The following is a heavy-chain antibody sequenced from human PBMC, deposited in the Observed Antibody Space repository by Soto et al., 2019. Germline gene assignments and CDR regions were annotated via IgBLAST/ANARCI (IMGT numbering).Heavy chain of an antibody. D-gene: IGHD2-21*01. CDR3: AKTSSASERDSPGW. V-gene: IGHV3-23*01. CDR1: GFTFNNFA. Sequence: EVQLLESGGALVRPGGSLRLSCAASGFTFNNFAMNWVRQVPGKGLEWVAAISGTGGSTFYSDSLGGRFTISRDNSKYILFLQMKSLKAGDTAVYYCAKTSSASERDSPGWWGQGTLVTVSS. J-gene: IGHJ4*02. CDR2: ISGTGGST.